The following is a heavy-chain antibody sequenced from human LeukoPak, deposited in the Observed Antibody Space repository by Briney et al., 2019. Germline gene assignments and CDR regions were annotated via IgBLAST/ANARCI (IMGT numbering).Heavy chain of an antibody. D-gene: IGHD6-25*01. Sequence: GGSLRLSCAASGFTFSSHWMHWVRQAPGKGLVWVSRIKDDGSHTNYADSAKGRFTISRDNAKNTLSLQMNSLRAEDTAVYYCARGSGIITGIDEWGQGTLVTASS. CDR3: ARGSGIITGIDE. J-gene: IGHJ4*02. CDR2: IKDDGSHT. CDR1: GFTFSSHW. V-gene: IGHV3-74*01.